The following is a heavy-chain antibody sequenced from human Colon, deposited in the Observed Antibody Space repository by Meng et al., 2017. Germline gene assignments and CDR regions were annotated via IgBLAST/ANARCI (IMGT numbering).Heavy chain of an antibody. D-gene: IGHD4-17*01. CDR2: ISDSGTT. CDR1: GGTIKSGGYH. V-gene: IGHV4-31*03. Sequence: QVHLHEPAPGQVMPSCYLSLFCTLTGGTIKSGGYHWSWVRQHPGKGLEYIGFISDSGTTDYNPSLRSRVSISEIGSSKNQFSLTLRSVTAADTATYFCARDTLYGTDYWGQGVLVTVSS. CDR3: ARDTLYGTDY. J-gene: IGHJ4*02.